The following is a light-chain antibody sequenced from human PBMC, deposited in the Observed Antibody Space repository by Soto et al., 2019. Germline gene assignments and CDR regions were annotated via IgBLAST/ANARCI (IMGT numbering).Light chain of an antibody. CDR2: GAS. Sequence: ETVLTQSPGTLSLSPGEGATLSCRASQSVSSSYLAWYQQKPGQTPRLLIYGASNRATGIPDRFSGSGSGTDFTLTICRLEPEDFAVYYCQQYVPSPPSWTFGQGTKVEIK. CDR3: QQYVPSPPSWT. CDR1: QSVSSSY. J-gene: IGKJ1*01. V-gene: IGKV3-20*01.